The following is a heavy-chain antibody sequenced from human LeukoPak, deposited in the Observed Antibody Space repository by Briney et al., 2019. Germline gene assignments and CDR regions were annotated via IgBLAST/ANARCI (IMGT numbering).Heavy chain of an antibody. V-gene: IGHV4-39*01. J-gene: IGHJ4*02. D-gene: IGHD3-10*01. CDR2: IYYSGST. CDR1: GGSISSSSYY. Sequence: PSETLSLTCTVPGGSISSSSYYWGCIRQPPGKGLEWIGSIYYSGSTYYNPSLKSRVTISVDTSKNQFSLKLSSVTAADTAVYYCARILMTYYYGSGSYSLDYFDYWGQGTLVTVSS. CDR3: ARILMTYYYGSGSYSLDYFDY.